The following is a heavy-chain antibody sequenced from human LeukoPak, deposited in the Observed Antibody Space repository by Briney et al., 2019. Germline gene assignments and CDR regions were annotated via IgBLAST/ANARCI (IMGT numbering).Heavy chain of an antibody. J-gene: IGHJ4*02. V-gene: IGHV4-39*01. Sequence: PSGTLSLTYTVSGGSISSSNYYWVWIRQPPGKGLEWVGSIYYSGSTYYNPSLKSRVTISVDTSKNQFSLKLSSVTAADTAVYYCALRYFDRDYWGQGTLSPSPQ. CDR3: ALRYFDRDY. D-gene: IGHD3-9*01. CDR1: GGSISSSNYY. CDR2: IYYSGST.